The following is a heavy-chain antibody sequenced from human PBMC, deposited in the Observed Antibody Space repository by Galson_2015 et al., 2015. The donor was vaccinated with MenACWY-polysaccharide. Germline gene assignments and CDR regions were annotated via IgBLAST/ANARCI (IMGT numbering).Heavy chain of an antibody. Sequence: SLRLSCAGSGSRFSNSGMHWVRQAPGKGLEWVAVIQYDGSKIVYADSVKGRFTISRDNSKNTLFLEMNSLGAEDTAVYYCAREGSRIVFHAFDTWGQGTIVTVSS. CDR2: IQYDGSKI. V-gene: IGHV3-33*01. D-gene: IGHD6-13*01. CDR1: GSRFSNSG. CDR3: AREGSRIVFHAFDT. J-gene: IGHJ3*02.